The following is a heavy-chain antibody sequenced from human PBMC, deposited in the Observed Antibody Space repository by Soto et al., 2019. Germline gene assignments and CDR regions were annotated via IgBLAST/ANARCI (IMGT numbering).Heavy chain of an antibody. J-gene: IGHJ4*02. D-gene: IGHD6-13*01. CDR1: GGSMRNYF. V-gene: IGHV4-59*01. Sequence: PSETLSLTCTVSGGSMRNYFWTWIRQPPGKGLEWIGYIHYSGTTSFFPSYTPSLRSRVTISEDTSKNQFSLKLLSVTTADTAVYFCAAAEASSRNLAPYYLDFWGQGTLVTVSS. CDR2: IHYSGTT. CDR3: AAAEASSRNLAPYYLDF.